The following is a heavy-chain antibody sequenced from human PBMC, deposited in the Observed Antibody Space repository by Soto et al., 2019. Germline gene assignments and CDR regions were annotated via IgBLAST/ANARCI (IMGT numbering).Heavy chain of an antibody. D-gene: IGHD3-22*01. Sequence: QVQLVESGGGVVQPGRSLRLSCAASGFTFSSYGMHWVRQAPGKGLEWVAVIWYDGSNKYYADSVKGRFTISRDNSKNTLYLQMNILRAEDTAVYYCARDLNYDSSGYYSENDAFDIWGQGTMVTVSS. CDR3: ARDLNYDSSGYYSENDAFDI. CDR2: IWYDGSNK. V-gene: IGHV3-33*01. CDR1: GFTFSSYG. J-gene: IGHJ3*02.